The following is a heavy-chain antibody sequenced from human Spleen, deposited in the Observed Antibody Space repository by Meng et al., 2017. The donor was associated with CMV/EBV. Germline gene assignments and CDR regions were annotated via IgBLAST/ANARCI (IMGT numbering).Heavy chain of an antibody. J-gene: IGHJ6*02. Sequence: ASVKVSCKASGYTFTAHYFHWVRQAPGQGLEWMGWINPNSGGTNYAQKFQGRVTMTRDTSISTAYMELSRLRSDDTAVYYCARDTSYYDSSGHLSYYYGMDVWGQGTTVTVSS. CDR2: INPNSGGT. V-gene: IGHV1-2*02. D-gene: IGHD3-22*01. CDR3: ARDTSYYDSSGHLSYYYGMDV. CDR1: GYTFTAHY.